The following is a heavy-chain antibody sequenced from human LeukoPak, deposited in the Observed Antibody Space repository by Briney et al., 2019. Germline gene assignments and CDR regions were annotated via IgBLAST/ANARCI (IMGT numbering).Heavy chain of an antibody. V-gene: IGHV3-64*02. CDR1: GFSFSSHA. CDR3: ARASITASGPHDVYDM. J-gene: IGHJ3*02. CDR2: ISGNGYGT. D-gene: IGHD6-13*01. Sequence: GGSLRLSCAASGFSFSSHAMHWVRQAPGKGLEYVSAISGNGYGTWYGDSVKGRFSISRDNSEQMLYLQMGSLRAEDMAVYFCARASITASGPHDVYDMWGRGTMVTVSS.